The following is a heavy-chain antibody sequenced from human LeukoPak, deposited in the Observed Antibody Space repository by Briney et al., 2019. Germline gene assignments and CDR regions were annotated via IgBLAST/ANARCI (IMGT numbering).Heavy chain of an antibody. Sequence: PGGSLRLSCAASGFSLSNYWMHWVRQAPGKGLMWVSQISPDGSQTFYADSVKGRFTISRDNAKNTLFLQMDSLRAEDTALYYCVRSLRSADFWGQGTLVTVPS. CDR3: VRSLRSADF. V-gene: IGHV3-74*01. J-gene: IGHJ4*02. CDR1: GFSLSNYW. CDR2: ISPDGSQT.